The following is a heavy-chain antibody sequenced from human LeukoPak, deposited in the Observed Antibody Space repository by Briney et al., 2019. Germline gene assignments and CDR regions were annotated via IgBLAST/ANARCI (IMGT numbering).Heavy chain of an antibody. CDR3: ARVPATYDILTGYADY. J-gene: IGHJ4*02. CDR1: GYTFTSYG. CDR2: ISAYNGNT. Sequence: GASVKVSCKASGYTFTSYGISWVRQAPGQGLEWMGWISAYNGNTNYAQKLQGRVTMTTDTSTGTAYMELRSLRSDDTAVYYCARVPATYDILTGYADYWGQGTLVTVSS. D-gene: IGHD3-9*01. V-gene: IGHV1-18*01.